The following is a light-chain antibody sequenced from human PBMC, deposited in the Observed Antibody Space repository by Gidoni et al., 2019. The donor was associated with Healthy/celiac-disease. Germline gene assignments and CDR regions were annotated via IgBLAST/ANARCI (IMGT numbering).Light chain of an antibody. CDR2: DA. J-gene: IGKJ4*01. V-gene: IGKV1-33*01. CDR3: QQYDNLPL. CDR1: QDISNY. Sequence: DIQMTQSPSSLSASVGDRVTITCQASQDISNYLNWYQQKPGKAPKLLIYDASRFSGSGSETDFTFTISSLQPEDIATYYCQQYDNLPLFGGGTKVEIK.